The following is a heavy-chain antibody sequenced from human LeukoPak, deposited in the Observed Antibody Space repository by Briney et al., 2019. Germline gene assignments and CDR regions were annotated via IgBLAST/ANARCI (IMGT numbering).Heavy chain of an antibody. Sequence: GGSLRLSCAASGFTFSNAWMSWVRQAPGKGLEWVGRIKSKTDGGTTDYAAPVKGRFTISRDDSKNTLYLQMNSLKTEDTAVYYCTTHYGSGSVDAFGIWGQGTTVTVSS. CDR1: GFTFSNAW. V-gene: IGHV3-15*01. CDR2: IKSKTDGGTT. CDR3: TTHYGSGSVDAFGI. D-gene: IGHD3-10*01. J-gene: IGHJ3*02.